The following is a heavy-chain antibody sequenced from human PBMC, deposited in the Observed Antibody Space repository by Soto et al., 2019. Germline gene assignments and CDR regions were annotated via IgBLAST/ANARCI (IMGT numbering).Heavy chain of an antibody. J-gene: IGHJ3*02. Sequence: GSLRLSCAASGFTFSSYAMSWVRQAPGKGLEWVSAISGSGGSTYYADSVKGRFTISRDNSKNTLYLQMNSLRAEDTAVYYCAKNSQYYYDSSGYYLDAFDIWGQGTMVTVSS. D-gene: IGHD3-22*01. V-gene: IGHV3-23*01. CDR1: GFTFSSYA. CDR3: AKNSQYYYDSSGYYLDAFDI. CDR2: ISGSGGST.